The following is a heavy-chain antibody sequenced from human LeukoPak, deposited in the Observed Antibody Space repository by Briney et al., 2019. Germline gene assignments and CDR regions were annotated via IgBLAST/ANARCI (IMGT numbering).Heavy chain of an antibody. D-gene: IGHD3-3*01. V-gene: IGHV3-53*01. Sequence: GGSLRLSSAASGFAVSSNYMTWVRQAPGKGLEWVSVIYSGGSTYYADSVKGRFTISRDNSKNTLYLQMNSLRAEDTAVYYCARGYYGDYWGQGTLVTVSS. CDR2: IYSGGST. CDR3: ARGYYGDY. CDR1: GFAVSSNY. J-gene: IGHJ4*02.